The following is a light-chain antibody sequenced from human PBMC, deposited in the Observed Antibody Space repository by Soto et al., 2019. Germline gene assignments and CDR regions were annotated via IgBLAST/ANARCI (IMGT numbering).Light chain of an antibody. CDR2: KAS. J-gene: IGKJ1*01. CDR3: QQYNSYSWT. CDR1: QTISSW. V-gene: IGKV1-5*03. Sequence: DIQMTQSPSTLSASVGDRVTLTCRASQTISSWLAWYQQKPGKAPKLLIYKASTLKSGVPSRFSGSGSGTEFTLTISSLQPDDFATYYCQQYNSYSWTFGQGTKVDI.